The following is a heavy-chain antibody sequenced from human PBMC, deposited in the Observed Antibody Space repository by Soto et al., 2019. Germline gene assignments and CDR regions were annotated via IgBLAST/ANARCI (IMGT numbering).Heavy chain of an antibody. Sequence: QVQLVQSGAEVKKPGSSVKVSCKASGGTFSSYAISWVRQAPGQGLEWMGGIIPIFGTADYAQKFQGRVTITADESTSTAYMELSSLRSEDTAFYSCASNGFGETYYYGMDVWGQGTTVTVSS. CDR2: IIPIFGTA. J-gene: IGHJ6*02. D-gene: IGHD3-10*01. CDR3: ASNGFGETYYYGMDV. V-gene: IGHV1-69*12. CDR1: GGTFSSYA.